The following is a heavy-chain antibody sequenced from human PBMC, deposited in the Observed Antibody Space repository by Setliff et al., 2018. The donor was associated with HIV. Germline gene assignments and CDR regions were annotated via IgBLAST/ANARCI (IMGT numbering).Heavy chain of an antibody. D-gene: IGHD1-7*01. J-gene: IGHJ5*02. V-gene: IGHV1-18*01. Sequence: GASVKVSCKASGYSFTTSGVSWVRQAPGQGLEWMGWISPFNGNTNFAQKLQGRVTMTTDTSTSTAYMELRSLRSDDTAVYYCARFNWNYGGWFDPWGQGTLVTVSS. CDR1: GYSFTTSG. CDR2: ISPFNGNT. CDR3: ARFNWNYGGWFDP.